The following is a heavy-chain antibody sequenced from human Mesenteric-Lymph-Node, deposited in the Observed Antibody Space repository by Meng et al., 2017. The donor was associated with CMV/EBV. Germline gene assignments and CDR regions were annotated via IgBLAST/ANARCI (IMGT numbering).Heavy chain of an antibody. CDR3: ARDSAVYCSSTSCHHGRWSNNWFDP. D-gene: IGHD2-2*01. V-gene: IGHV6-1*01. J-gene: IGHJ5*02. Sequence: NWIRQSPSRGLEWLGRTYYRSKWYNDYAVSVKSRITINPDTSKNQFSLQLNSVTPEDTAVYYCARDSAVYCSSTSCHHGRWSNNWFDPWGQGTLVTVSS. CDR2: TYYRSKWYN.